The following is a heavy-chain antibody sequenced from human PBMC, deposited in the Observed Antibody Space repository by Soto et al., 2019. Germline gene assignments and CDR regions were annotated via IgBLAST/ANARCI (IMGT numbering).Heavy chain of an antibody. D-gene: IGHD4-17*01. CDR2: VYYSGTT. Sequence: NHSETRALTCSVSGGSVSYKTYYGTWIRQPPGKRLEWIGYVYYSGTTNYNPSLKSRVTISVDLSKNRFSLRLSSVTTADTALYYCARTTAVPNTLRSRYFFDYWGQGTLVTVS. CDR1: GGSVSYKTYY. CDR3: ARTTAVPNTLRSRYFFDY. J-gene: IGHJ4*02. V-gene: IGHV4-61*01.